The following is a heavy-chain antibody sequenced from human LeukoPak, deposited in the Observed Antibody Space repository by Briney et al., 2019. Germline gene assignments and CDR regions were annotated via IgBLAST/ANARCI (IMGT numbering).Heavy chain of an antibody. CDR2: MNPNSGNT. J-gene: IGHJ4*02. V-gene: IGHV1-8*01. Sequence: ASVTVSCKSSGYTFTSYDINWVRQATGQGLEWMGWMNPNSGNTGYAQKFQGRVTMTSNTSISTAYMELSSLRSEDTAVYYCARADSLSYGSGSYYANWGQGTLVTVSS. CDR1: GYTFTSYD. D-gene: IGHD3-10*01. CDR3: ARADSLSYGSGSYYAN.